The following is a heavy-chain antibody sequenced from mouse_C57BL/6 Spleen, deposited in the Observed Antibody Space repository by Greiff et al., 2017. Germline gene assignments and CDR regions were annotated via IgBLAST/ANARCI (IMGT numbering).Heavy chain of an antibody. D-gene: IGHD2-4*01. CDR1: GYTFTSYW. J-gene: IGHJ2*01. CDR2: IDPSDSYT. Sequence: VQLQQPGAELVMPGASVKLSCKASGYTFTSYWMHWVKQRPGQGLEWIGEIDPSDSYTNYNQKFKGKSTLTVDKSSSTAYMQLSSLTSEDSAVYYCARYDDYDGYYFDDWGQGTTLTVSS. V-gene: IGHV1-69*01. CDR3: ARYDDYDGYYFDD.